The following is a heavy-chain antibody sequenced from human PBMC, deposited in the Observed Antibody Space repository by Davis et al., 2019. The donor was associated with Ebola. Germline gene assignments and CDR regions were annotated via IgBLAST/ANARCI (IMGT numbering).Heavy chain of an antibody. CDR3: ARDYDWATDY. D-gene: IGHD3-9*01. CDR2: IRGDESDK. CDR1: GFPFSSYG. Sequence: GGSLRLSCAASGFPFSSYGFHWVRQAPGKGLEWVAFIRGDESDKWYADSVKGRFTISRDNSKNTVYLQMNSLRVEDTAVYHCARDYDWATDYWGQGTLVTVSS. J-gene: IGHJ4*02. V-gene: IGHV3-30*02.